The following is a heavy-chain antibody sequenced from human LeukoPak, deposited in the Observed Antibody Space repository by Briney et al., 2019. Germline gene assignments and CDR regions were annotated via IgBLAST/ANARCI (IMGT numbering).Heavy chain of an antibody. CDR3: ARLNWNHDAFDI. CDR2: VATSGST. D-gene: IGHD1-20*01. CDR1: GGSMTSYY. Sequence: SETLSLTCTVSGGSMTSYYRSWIRQTAGKGLEWIGRVATSGSTNFNSSLKSRVTMSVDTSKNQFSLKLRSVTAADTAVYYCARLNWNHDAFDIWGQGTVVTVSS. V-gene: IGHV4-4*07. J-gene: IGHJ3*02.